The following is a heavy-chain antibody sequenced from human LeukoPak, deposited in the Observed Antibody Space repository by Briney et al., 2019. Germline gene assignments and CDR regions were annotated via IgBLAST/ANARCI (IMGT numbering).Heavy chain of an antibody. CDR1: GYTFTSYD. V-gene: IGHV1-8*01. D-gene: IGHD6-13*01. Sequence: ASVKVSCKASGYTFTSYDINWVRQATGQGLEWMGWMNPNSGNTGYAQKFQGRVTMTRNTSISTAYMELSSLRSEDTAVYYCASLIAAAGTVGGYWGQGTLVTVSS. J-gene: IGHJ4*02. CDR3: ASLIAAAGTVGGY. CDR2: MNPNSGNT.